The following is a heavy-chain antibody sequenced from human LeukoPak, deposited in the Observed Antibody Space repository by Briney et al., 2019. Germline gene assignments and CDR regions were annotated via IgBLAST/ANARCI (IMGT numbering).Heavy chain of an antibody. V-gene: IGHV4-39*01. D-gene: IGHD3-16*01. J-gene: IGHJ5*01. Sequence: SETLSLTCTVSGGSISSSSYYWGWIRQPPGKGLEWIGSIYYGGSTYYNSSLKSRVTISVDTSKNQFSLRVSSVTAADTAVYYCASTYNWNDSWGQGTLVTVSS. CDR1: GGSISSSSYY. CDR2: IYYGGST. CDR3: ASTYNWNDS.